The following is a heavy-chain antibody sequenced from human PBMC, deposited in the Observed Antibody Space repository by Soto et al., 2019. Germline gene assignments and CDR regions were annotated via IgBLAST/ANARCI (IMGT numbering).Heavy chain of an antibody. CDR2: IHYSGST. Sequence: QVQLQESGPGLVKPSETLSLMCTVSGGSNSNYYWSWIRQSPGKGLEWIGYIHYSGSTNYNPSFESRVTISVDTSKNQFSLRLSSVTAADTAFYYCVRERAEGYGSGWNLFDPWVQGTLVTVSS. V-gene: IGHV4-59*01. CDR1: GGSNSNYY. D-gene: IGHD6-19*01. CDR3: VRERAEGYGSGWNLFDP. J-gene: IGHJ5*02.